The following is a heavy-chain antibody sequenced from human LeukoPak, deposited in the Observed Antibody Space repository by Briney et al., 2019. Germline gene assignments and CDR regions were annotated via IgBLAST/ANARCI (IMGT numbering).Heavy chain of an antibody. CDR2: ISAYNGNT. CDR1: GYTFTSYG. V-gene: IGHV1-18*01. CDR3: ARGYVDIAATTRGDY. D-gene: IGHD5-12*01. Sequence: ASVKVSCKASGYTFTSYGISWVRQAPGQGLEWMGWISAYNGNTNYAQKLQGRVTMTTDTSTSTAYMELSRLRSDDTAVYYCARGYVDIAATTRGDYWGQGTLVTVSS. J-gene: IGHJ4*02.